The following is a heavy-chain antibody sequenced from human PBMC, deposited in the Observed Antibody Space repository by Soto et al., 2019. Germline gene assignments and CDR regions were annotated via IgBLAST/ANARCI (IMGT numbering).Heavy chain of an antibody. V-gene: IGHV3-30-3*01. J-gene: IGHJ4*02. CDR2: ISFDGNII. D-gene: IGHD3-9*01. Sequence: GGSLRLSCAASEFSFSSYAMHWIRQAPGKGLEWVAVISFDGNIIHYADSVKGRFIISRDNSRNTLYLQMHSLSGEDTAVYYCARTFDTITYYFDYWGQGTLVTVSS. CDR3: ARTFDTITYYFDY. CDR1: EFSFSSYA.